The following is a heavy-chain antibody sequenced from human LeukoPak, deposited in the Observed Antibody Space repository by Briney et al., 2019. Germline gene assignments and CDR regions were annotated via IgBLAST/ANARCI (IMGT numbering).Heavy chain of an antibody. CDR1: GFTVSSYW. D-gene: IGHD4-23*01. CDR2: INRDGRTR. CDR3: ARDFGGNSDH. J-gene: IGHJ4*02. Sequence: GGSLRLSCAASGFTVSSYWMHWVRQAPGKGLVWVSRINRDGRTRSYAGSVKGRFTISRDNAKNTLYLQMNSLRSEDTAVYYCARDFGGNSDHWGQGTLVTVSS. V-gene: IGHV3-74*01.